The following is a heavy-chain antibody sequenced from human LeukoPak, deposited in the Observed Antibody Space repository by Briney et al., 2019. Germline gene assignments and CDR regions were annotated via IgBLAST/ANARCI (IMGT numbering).Heavy chain of an antibody. Sequence: ASVRVSCKASGYTFTGYYMHWVRQAPGQGLEWMGWINPNSGGTNYAQKFQGRVTMTRDTSISTAYMELSRLRSDDTAVYYCARGGYSYGNPDYYYYYYMDVWGKGTTVTVSS. V-gene: IGHV1-2*02. J-gene: IGHJ6*03. CDR1: GYTFTGYY. D-gene: IGHD5-18*01. CDR2: INPNSGGT. CDR3: ARGGYSYGNPDYYYYYYMDV.